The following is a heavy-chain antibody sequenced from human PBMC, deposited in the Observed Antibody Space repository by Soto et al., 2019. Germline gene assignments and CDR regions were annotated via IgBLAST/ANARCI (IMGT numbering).Heavy chain of an antibody. CDR3: AKENGGAVY. V-gene: IGHV3-43*01. CDR2: ISWDGSST. Sequence: PGGSLRLSCAASGFTFDDYIMHWVRQAPGKGLEWVSLISWDGSSTHYADSVKGRFTISRDNSKNSLYLQMNSLRTEDTAFYYCAKENGGAVYWGQGTLVTVSS. CDR1: GFTFDDYI. J-gene: IGHJ4*02. D-gene: IGHD2-21*01.